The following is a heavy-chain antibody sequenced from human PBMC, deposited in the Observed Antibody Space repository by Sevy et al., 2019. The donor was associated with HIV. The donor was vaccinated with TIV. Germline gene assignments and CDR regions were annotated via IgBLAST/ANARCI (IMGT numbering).Heavy chain of an antibody. Sequence: GSLKLSCAASEFTFSSYAMSWVRQAPGEGLEWVSAIRGRGGSTYYANSVKGRFTISRDNSKNTLYLQMNSLRAEDTALYYCAKELFGAAAAFYWYFDLWGRGTLVTVSS. CDR3: AKELFGAAAAFYWYFDL. D-gene: IGHD2-2*01. CDR2: IRGRGGST. CDR1: EFTFSSYA. V-gene: IGHV3-23*01. J-gene: IGHJ2*01.